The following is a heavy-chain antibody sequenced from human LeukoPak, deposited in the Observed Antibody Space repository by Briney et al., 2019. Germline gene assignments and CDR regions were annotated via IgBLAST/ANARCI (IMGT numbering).Heavy chain of an antibody. J-gene: IGHJ6*03. D-gene: IGHD6-19*01. CDR3: ARLKRNSSGWYHYYYYMDV. CDR1: GGSISSYY. CDR2: IYTSGST. V-gene: IGHV4-4*07. Sequence: SETLSLTCTVSGGSISSYYWSWIRQPAGKGLEWIGRIYTSGSTNYNPSLKSRVTMSVDTSKNQFSLKLSSVTAADTAVYYCARLKRNSSGWYHYYYYMDVWGKGTTVTVSS.